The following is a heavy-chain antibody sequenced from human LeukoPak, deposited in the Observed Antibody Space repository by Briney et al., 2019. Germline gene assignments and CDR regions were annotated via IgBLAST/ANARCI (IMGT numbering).Heavy chain of an antibody. V-gene: IGHV3-23*01. CDR2: ISGSGGST. CDR1: GFTFSSYA. J-gene: IGHJ4*02. Sequence: GGSLRLSCAASGFTFSSYAMSWVRQAPGKGLEWVSAISGSGGSTYYADSVKGRFTISRDNSKNTLYLQMNSLRAEDTAVYYCAKEGCSGGSCYPSDFDYWGQGTLVTVSS. CDR3: AKEGCSGGSCYPSDFDY. D-gene: IGHD2-15*01.